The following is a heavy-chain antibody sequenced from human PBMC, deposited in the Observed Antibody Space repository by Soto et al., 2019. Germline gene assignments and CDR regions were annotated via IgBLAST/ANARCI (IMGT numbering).Heavy chain of an antibody. V-gene: IGHV1-69*13. Sequence: PSVKVSCKASGGTFSSYAISWVRQAPGQGLEWMGGIIPIFGTANYAQKFQGRVTITADESTSTAYMELSSLRSEDTAVYYCARDRLSAYTAMDNPYYYYYGMDVWGQGSTVTVSS. J-gene: IGHJ6*02. D-gene: IGHD5-18*01. CDR3: ARDRLSAYTAMDNPYYYYYGMDV. CDR2: IIPIFGTA. CDR1: GGTFSSYA.